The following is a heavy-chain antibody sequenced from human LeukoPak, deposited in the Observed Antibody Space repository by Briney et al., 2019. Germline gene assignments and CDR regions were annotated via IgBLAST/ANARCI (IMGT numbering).Heavy chain of an antibody. D-gene: IGHD3-3*01. Sequence: QPGGPLRLSCAASGFTFTSYSMNWVRQAPGKGLEWVSTISGGGGSTYYADSVKGRFTISRDNSKNTLYLQVNSLRAEDTAVYYCAKNGFLQWLSGYYFDYWGQGTLVTVSS. CDR1: GFTFTSYS. J-gene: IGHJ4*02. CDR2: ISGGGGST. CDR3: AKNGFLQWLSGYYFDY. V-gene: IGHV3-23*01.